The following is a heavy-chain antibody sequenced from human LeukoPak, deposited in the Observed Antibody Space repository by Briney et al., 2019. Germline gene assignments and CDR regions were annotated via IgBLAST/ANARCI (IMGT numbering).Heavy chain of an antibody. CDR1: GFTFSSCG. CDR2: ITGNSAET. CDR3: AKDALHLWGRYSDY. Sequence: GGSLRLSCAASGFTFSSCGMSWVRQAPGKGLEWVSGITGNSAETRYAGSVRGRFTISRDNSKNMVYLQMYSLRAEDTAVYYCAKDALHLWGRYSDYWGQGTPVTVSS. D-gene: IGHD3-16*01. V-gene: IGHV3-23*01. J-gene: IGHJ4*02.